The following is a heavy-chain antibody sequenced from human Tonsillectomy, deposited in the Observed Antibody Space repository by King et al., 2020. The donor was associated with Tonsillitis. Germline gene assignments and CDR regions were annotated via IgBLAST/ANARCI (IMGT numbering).Heavy chain of an antibody. Sequence: QLVQSGGGVVQPGRSLRLSCATSGFIFSSYGMHWVRQAPGKGLEWVAVISYDGNDKYYADSMKGRFTISRDNSKNTLYLQMNSLRAEDTAVYYCAKGGQWLYRSYFDYWGQGTLVTVSS. CDR2: ISYDGNDK. J-gene: IGHJ4*02. V-gene: IGHV3-30*18. D-gene: IGHD6-19*01. CDR1: GFIFSSYG. CDR3: AKGGQWLYRSYFDY.